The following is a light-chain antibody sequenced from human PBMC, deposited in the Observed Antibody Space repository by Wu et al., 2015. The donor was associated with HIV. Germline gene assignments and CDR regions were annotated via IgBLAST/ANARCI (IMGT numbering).Light chain of an antibody. CDR3: QHYVGSLWT. V-gene: IGKV3-20*01. CDR1: RSVSSSY. J-gene: IGKJ1*01. CDR2: GAS. Sequence: EIVLTQSPGSLSLSPGERAILSCRASRSVSSSYLAWYQQKPGQAPRLLIYGASSRATGIPDRFKGSGSGTDFTLTISRLEPEDFAIYYCQHYVGSLWTFGQGTKVEIK.